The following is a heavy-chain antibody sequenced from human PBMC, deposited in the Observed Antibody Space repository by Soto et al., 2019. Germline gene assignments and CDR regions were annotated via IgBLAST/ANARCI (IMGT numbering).Heavy chain of an antibody. CDR3: AKGSTYYYDSSGYYLDY. V-gene: IGHV3-23*01. CDR2: ISGSGGST. D-gene: IGHD3-22*01. J-gene: IGHJ4*02. Sequence: LRVSCAASGFTFSRYAMSWVRQAPGKGLEWVSAISGSGGSTYYADSVKGRFTISRDNSKNTLYLQMNSLRAEDTAVYYCAKGSTYYYDSSGYYLDYWGQGTLVTVSS. CDR1: GFTFSRYA.